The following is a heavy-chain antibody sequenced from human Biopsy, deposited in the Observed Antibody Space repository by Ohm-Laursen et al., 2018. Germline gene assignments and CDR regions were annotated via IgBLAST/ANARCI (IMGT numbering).Heavy chain of an antibody. V-gene: IGHV3-30*18. CDR1: GFSFSSYG. Sequence: RSLRLSCAASGFSFSSYGMHWVRQAPGKGLEWVAGISGDGRKKYYIDSVRGRFTISRNNSKNTLYLQMNNLRSEDTAVFYCAKDLRNNNWGVENWGQGTLVTVSS. J-gene: IGHJ4*02. CDR3: AKDLRNNNWGVEN. CDR2: ISGDGRKK. D-gene: IGHD7-27*01.